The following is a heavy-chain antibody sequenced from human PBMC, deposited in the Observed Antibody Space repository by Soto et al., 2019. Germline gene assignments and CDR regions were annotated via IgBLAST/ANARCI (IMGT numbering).Heavy chain of an antibody. D-gene: IGHD2-15*01. CDR1: GFTFDDYG. J-gene: IGHJ6*02. Sequence: PGGSLRLSCAASGFTFDDYGMSWVRQAPGKGLEWVSGINWNGGSTGYADSVKGRFTISRDNAKNSLYLQMNSLRAEDTALYYCARSFFTSGGSCYSDWCDYYYGMDVWGQGTTVTVSS. CDR2: INWNGGST. V-gene: IGHV3-20*04. CDR3: ARSFFTSGGSCYSDWCDYYYGMDV.